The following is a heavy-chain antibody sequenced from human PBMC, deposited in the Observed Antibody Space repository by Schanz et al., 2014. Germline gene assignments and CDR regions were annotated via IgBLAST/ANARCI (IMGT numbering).Heavy chain of an antibody. D-gene: IGHD2-8*02. CDR3: AKSLESCPGGRCSRGYFDY. J-gene: IGHJ4*02. V-gene: IGHV3-23*03. Sequence: EVQLVESGGGLVKPGGSLRLSCAASGFTFRGYAMSWVRQAPGRGLEWVSIIFTDGRTYYADSVKGRFTISRDNFKGALYLQMSSLRAEDTAVYYCAKSLESCPGGRCSRGYFDYWGQGTLVTVSS. CDR1: GFTFRGYA. CDR2: IIFTDGRT.